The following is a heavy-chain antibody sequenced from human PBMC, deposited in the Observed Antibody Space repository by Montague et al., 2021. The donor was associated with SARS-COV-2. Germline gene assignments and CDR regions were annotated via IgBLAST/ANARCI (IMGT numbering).Heavy chain of an antibody. J-gene: IGHJ4*02. V-gene: IGHV2-5*02. Sequence: PALVKPTQTLTLTCTFSGFSLRTSGVGVGWIRQPPGKALEWLVLXPWDDNKRYNPSLKSRHTVSKDTSKNQVVLKMNNMAFVDTGTYYCAHAGFELLSGAGIDNWGQGTLVTVSS. D-gene: IGHD3-10*01. CDR1: GFSLRTSGVG. CDR2: XPWDDNK. CDR3: AHAGFELLSGAGIDN.